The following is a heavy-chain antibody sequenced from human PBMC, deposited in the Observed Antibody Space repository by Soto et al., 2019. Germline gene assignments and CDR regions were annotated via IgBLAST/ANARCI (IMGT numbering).Heavy chain of an antibody. Sequence: QVQLQESGPGLVKPSQTLSLTCTVSGGSISSGDYYWSWIRQPPGKGLEWIGYIYYSGSTYYNPSLTSRVTISVDTSKNQFSLKLRAVTAADTAVYYCARVVGPQWLVRFDYWGQGTLVTVSS. CDR2: IYYSGST. J-gene: IGHJ4*02. CDR3: ARVVGPQWLVRFDY. V-gene: IGHV4-30-4*01. CDR1: GGSISSGDYY. D-gene: IGHD6-19*01.